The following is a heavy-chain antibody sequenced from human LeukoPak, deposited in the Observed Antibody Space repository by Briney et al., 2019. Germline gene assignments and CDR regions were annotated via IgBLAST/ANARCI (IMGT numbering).Heavy chain of an antibody. Sequence: SETLSLTCTVSGGSISSYYWSWIRQPPGKGLEWIGYIYYSGSTNYNPSPKSRVTISVDTSKNQFSLKLSSVTAADTAVYYCARASTEGTHFDYWGQGTLVTVSS. CDR2: IYYSGST. CDR3: ARASTEGTHFDY. D-gene: IGHD1/OR15-1a*01. J-gene: IGHJ4*02. CDR1: GGSISSYY. V-gene: IGHV4-59*01.